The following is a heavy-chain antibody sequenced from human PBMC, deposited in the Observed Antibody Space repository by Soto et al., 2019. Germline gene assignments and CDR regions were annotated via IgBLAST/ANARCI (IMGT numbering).Heavy chain of an antibody. CDR1: GYICINHG. D-gene: IGHD3-10*02. CDR3: AREQITMFGVFNDY. V-gene: IGHV1-18*01. CDR2: ISPSNGNT. Sequence: QVQLEQSGDEVKKPGASVKVSCKASGYICINHGTRWVRQSPGQGLEYMGWISPSNGNTNYAPSFQGSVTMTTDTSTDSAYLQWRSLRSDDTAVYYCAREQITMFGVFNDYWCQGTLVTVAS. J-gene: IGHJ4*02.